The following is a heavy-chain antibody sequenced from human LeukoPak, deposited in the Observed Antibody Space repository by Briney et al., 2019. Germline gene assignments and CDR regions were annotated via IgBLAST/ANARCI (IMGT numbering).Heavy chain of an antibody. J-gene: IGHJ4*02. Sequence: TSEPMSLPCEVNDNTLSYERNYRKWIRQPPGNSPEWIGNIYRGRTRLNPSLTSRVAISVDMSKSQVSQSLTSVTAADTAIYYCAGEGEYGDSYSWGQGALVIVSA. V-gene: IGHV4-30-2*01. CDR3: AGEGEYGDSYS. D-gene: IGHD2-21*01. CDR1: DNTLSYERNY. CDR2: IYRGRT.